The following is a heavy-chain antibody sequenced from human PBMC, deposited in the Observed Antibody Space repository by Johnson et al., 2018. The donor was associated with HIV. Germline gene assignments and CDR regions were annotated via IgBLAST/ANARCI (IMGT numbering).Heavy chain of an antibody. Sequence: QLVESGGGLVQPGGSLRLSCAASGFTFSSYAMSWVRQAPGKGLEWVSALSGTGDSTYYADSVKGRFTISRDNSKNTLYLQMGSLRAEDTAVYYCAKARGGYCSSTSCFAFDIWGQGTMVTVSS. J-gene: IGHJ3*02. D-gene: IGHD2-2*01. CDR3: AKARGGYCSSTSCFAFDI. CDR2: LSGTGDST. CDR1: GFTFSSYA. V-gene: IGHV3-23*04.